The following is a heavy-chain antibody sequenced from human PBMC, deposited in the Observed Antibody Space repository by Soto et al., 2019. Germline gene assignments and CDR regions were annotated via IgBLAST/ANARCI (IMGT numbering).Heavy chain of an antibody. J-gene: IGHJ4*02. V-gene: IGHV4-4*02. CDR2: VYHNGLT. CDR1: GDSISTNKW. CDR3: ARDVEGPGESDRFDY. Sequence: SETLSLTCTVSGDSISTNKWWSWVRQPPGKGLEWIGEVYHNGLTNYNASLKSRVTMSVDTSKNQFSLKLTSVTAADTAIYYCARDVEGPGESDRFDYWGQGTMVTVSS.